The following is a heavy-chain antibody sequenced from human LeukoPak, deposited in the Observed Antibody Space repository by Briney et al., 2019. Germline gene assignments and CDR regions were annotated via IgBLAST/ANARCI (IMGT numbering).Heavy chain of an antibody. V-gene: IGHV3-30*18. CDR2: ISNDGSNK. J-gene: IGHJ4*02. D-gene: IGHD3-10*01. CDR3: AKDRASHENYFDY. Sequence: GRSLRLSCAASGFTFSSYGMHWVRQAPGKGLEWVAVISNDGSNKYYADSVKGRFTISRDNSKNTLYLQMNSLRAEDTAVYYCAKDRASHENYFDYWGQGTLVTVSS. CDR1: GFTFSSYG.